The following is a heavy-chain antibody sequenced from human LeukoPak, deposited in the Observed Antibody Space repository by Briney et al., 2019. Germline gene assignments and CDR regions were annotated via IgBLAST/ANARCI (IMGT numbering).Heavy chain of an antibody. CDR2: MNPNSGNT. CDR3: ARGLTNYYGSGSYYNVSSHNWFDP. D-gene: IGHD3-10*01. J-gene: IGHJ5*02. CDR1: GYTFNSYA. V-gene: IGHV1-8*01. Sequence: ASVKVSCKASGYTFNSYAMNWVRQATGQGLEWMGWMNPNSGNTGYAQKFQGRVTMTRNTSISTAYMELSSLRSEDTAVYYCARGLTNYYGSGSYYNVSSHNWFDPWGQGTLVTVSS.